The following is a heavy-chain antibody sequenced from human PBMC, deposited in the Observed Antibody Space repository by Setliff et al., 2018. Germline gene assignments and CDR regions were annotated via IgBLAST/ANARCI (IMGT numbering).Heavy chain of an antibody. Sequence: SETLSLTCTVSGGSISGASTRSYYWSWIRQPPGRGLEFIGYVYYSGTSKYNPSLKSRVTISADTSKNQFSLNLTSVTAADTAVYYCARALPPPGVNFWSGYWGSTYYFDYWGQGTLVTVSS. J-gene: IGHJ4*02. CDR3: ARALPPPGVNFWSGYWGSTYYFDY. CDR1: GGSISGASTRSYY. CDR2: VYYSGTS. V-gene: IGHV4-59*12. D-gene: IGHD3-3*01.